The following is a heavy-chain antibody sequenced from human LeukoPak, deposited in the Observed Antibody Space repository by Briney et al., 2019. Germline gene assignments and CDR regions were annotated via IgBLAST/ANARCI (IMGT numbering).Heavy chain of an antibody. J-gene: IGHJ5*02. D-gene: IGHD3-3*01. Sequence: SETLSLTCAVYGGSFSGYYWSWIRQPPGKGLEWIGEINHSGSTNYSPSLKSRVTISVDTSKNQFSLKLSSVTAADTAVYYCARGRTDAVTYYDFWSARNWFDPWGQGTLVTVSS. CDR2: INHSGST. V-gene: IGHV4-34*01. CDR3: ARGRTDAVTYYDFWSARNWFDP. CDR1: GGSFSGYY.